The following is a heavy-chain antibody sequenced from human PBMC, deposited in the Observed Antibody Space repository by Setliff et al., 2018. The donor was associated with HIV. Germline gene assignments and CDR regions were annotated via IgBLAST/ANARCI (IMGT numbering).Heavy chain of an antibody. CDR1: FGSVTNYY. V-gene: IGHV4-59*02. CDR2: IYHTGST. CDR3: AGVLSSGYYDGP. D-gene: IGHD3-22*01. J-gene: IGHJ5*02. Sequence: SETLSLTCTVAFGSVTNYYWNWIRQPPGKGLEWLGYIYHTGSTKYNPSLKSRVTISVDTSKNQFSLKLSSVTAADTAVYYCAGVLSSGYYDGPWGQGTLVTVSS.